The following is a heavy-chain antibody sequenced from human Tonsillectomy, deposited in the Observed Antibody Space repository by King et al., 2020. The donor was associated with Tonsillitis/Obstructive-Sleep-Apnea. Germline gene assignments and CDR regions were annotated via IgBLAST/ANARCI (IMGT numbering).Heavy chain of an antibody. D-gene: IGHD2-15*01. CDR2: IDWDDDK. CDR3: ARNVRYCSGGSCYPNWYFDL. V-gene: IGHV2-70*11. J-gene: IGHJ2*01. Sequence: VTLKESGPALVKPTQTLTLTCTFSGFSLSTSGMCVSWIRQPPGKALEWLARIDWDDDKYYSTSLKTRLTISKDTSKNQVVLTMTNMDPVDTATYYCARNVRYCSGGSCYPNWYFDLWGRGTLVTVSS. CDR1: GFSLSTSGMC.